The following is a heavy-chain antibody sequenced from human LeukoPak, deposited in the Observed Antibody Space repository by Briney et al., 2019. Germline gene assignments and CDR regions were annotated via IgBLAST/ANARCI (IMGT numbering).Heavy chain of an antibody. V-gene: IGHV3-49*03. D-gene: IGHD3-3*01. Sequence: GGSLRLSCTASGFTFGDYAMSWFRQAPGKGLEWVGFIRSKAYGGTTEYAASVEGRFTISRDDSKSIAYLQMNCLKTEDTAVYYCTRVALPYDFWSGYYSFDYWGQGTLVTVSS. J-gene: IGHJ4*02. CDR2: IRSKAYGGTT. CDR1: GFTFGDYA. CDR3: TRVALPYDFWSGYYSFDY.